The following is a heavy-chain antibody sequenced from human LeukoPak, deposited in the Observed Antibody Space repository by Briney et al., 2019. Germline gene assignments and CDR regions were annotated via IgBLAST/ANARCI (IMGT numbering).Heavy chain of an antibody. CDR3: ARTMGVIDFDY. V-gene: IGHV4-39*07. D-gene: IGHD2-21*01. Sequence: SETLSLTCTVSGGSISSSSYYWGWIRQPPGKGLEWIGSIYYSGSTYYNPSLKSRVTISVDTSKNQFSLKLSSVTAADTAVYYCARTMGVIDFDYWGQGTLVTVSS. J-gene: IGHJ4*02. CDR2: IYYSGST. CDR1: GGSISSSSYY.